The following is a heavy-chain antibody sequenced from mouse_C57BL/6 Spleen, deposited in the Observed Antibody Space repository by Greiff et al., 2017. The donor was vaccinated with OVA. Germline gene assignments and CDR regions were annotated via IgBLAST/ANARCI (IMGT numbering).Heavy chain of an antibody. Sequence: VQLKESGAELVRPGASVKLSCTASGFNIKDDYMHWVKQRPEQGLEWIGWIDPENGDTEYASKFQGKATITADTSSNTAYLQLSSLTSEDTAVYYCTTGLTGPYYFDYWGQGTTLTVSS. J-gene: IGHJ2*01. D-gene: IGHD4-1*01. V-gene: IGHV14-4*01. CDR1: GFNIKDDY. CDR3: TTGLTGPYYFDY. CDR2: IDPENGDT.